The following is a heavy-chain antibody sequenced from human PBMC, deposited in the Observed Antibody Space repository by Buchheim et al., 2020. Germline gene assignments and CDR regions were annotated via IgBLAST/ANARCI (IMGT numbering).Heavy chain of an antibody. J-gene: IGHJ4*02. V-gene: IGHV4-30-2*01. Sequence: QLQLQESGSGLVKPSQTLSLTCAVSGGSISSGGYSWSWIRQPPGKCLEWIGYIYHSGSTYYNPSLTTRVTISVDISKHQFSLKLSSGTAADTAVYYCARGNGYLHHYYLDYWGQGTL. CDR1: GGSISSGGYS. D-gene: IGHD5-18*01. CDR2: IYHSGST. CDR3: ARGNGYLHHYYLDY.